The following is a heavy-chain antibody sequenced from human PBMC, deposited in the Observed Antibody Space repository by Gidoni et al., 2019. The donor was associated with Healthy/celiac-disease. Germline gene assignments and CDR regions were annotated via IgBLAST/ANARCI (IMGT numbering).Heavy chain of an antibody. D-gene: IGHD3-3*01. Sequence: EVQLVESGGGLVKPGGSLRLSCAASGFTFSSDSMNWVRQAPGKGLEWVSSISSSSSYIYYADSVKGRFTISRDNAKNSLYLQMNSLRAEDTAVYYCARDRSFLKPGTSQGYYFDYWGQGTLVTVSS. V-gene: IGHV3-21*01. CDR2: ISSSSSYI. J-gene: IGHJ4*02. CDR1: GFTFSSDS. CDR3: ARDRSFLKPGTSQGYYFDY.